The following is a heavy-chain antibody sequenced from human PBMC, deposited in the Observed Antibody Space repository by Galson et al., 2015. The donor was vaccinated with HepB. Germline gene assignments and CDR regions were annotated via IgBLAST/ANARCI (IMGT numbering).Heavy chain of an antibody. Sequence: SLRLSCAASGFAFSSYSMSWVRQAPGKGLEWVSYISSSSSTIYYADSVKGRFTISRDNAKNSLYLQMNSLRAEDTAVYYCARDWALSYCSSTSCPRYFDYWGQGTLVTVSS. CDR3: ARDWALSYCSSTSCPRYFDY. CDR2: ISSSSSTI. J-gene: IGHJ4*02. D-gene: IGHD2-2*01. CDR1: GFAFSSYS. V-gene: IGHV3-48*01.